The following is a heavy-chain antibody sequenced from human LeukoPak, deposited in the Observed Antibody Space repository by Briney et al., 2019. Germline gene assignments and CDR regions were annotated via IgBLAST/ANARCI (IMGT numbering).Heavy chain of an antibody. J-gene: IGHJ4*02. CDR1: GFSFSSCA. V-gene: IGHV3-23*01. Sequence: PGGSLSLSCAASGFSFSSCAMCWVCQVPAAGLEWVSAISGSGGSTYYADSVKGRFTISRDNSKNTLYLQMNSLRAEDTAVYYCAKENEAFYFDYWGQGTLVTVSS. CDR2: ISGSGGST. CDR3: AKENEAFYFDY.